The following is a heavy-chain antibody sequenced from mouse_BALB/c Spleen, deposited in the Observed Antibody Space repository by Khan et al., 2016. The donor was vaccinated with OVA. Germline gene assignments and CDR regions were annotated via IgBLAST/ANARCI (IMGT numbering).Heavy chain of an antibody. CDR2: INPSTGYT. CDR1: GYTFINYW. J-gene: IGHJ2*01. V-gene: IGHV1-7*01. Sequence: QVRLQQSGAELAKPGASVKMSCKASGYTFINYWILWVKQRPGLGLEWIGYINPSTGYTEYNQNFKDKATLTADKSSSTAYMQLSSLTSEDSAVYYCARRGLRWDFDYWGQGTTLTVSS. D-gene: IGHD1-1*01. CDR3: ARRGLRWDFDY.